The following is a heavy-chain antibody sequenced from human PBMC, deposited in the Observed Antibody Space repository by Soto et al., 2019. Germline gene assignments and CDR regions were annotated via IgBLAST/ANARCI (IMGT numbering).Heavy chain of an antibody. Sequence: ASVKVSCKAPGYTLTSYYMHWVRQAPGQGLEWMGWMNRNSGNTGYAQKFQGRVTMTWNTSISTAYMELSSLRSEDTAVYYCARERRLGIDSMDGWGQGTTVTVSS. CDR1: GYTLTSYY. CDR3: ARERRLGIDSMDG. V-gene: IGHV1-8*02. J-gene: IGHJ6*02. D-gene: IGHD7-27*01. CDR2: MNRNSGNT.